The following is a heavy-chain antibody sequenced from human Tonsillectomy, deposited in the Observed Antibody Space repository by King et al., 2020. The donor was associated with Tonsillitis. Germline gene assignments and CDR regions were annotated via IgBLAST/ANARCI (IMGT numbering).Heavy chain of an antibody. V-gene: IGHV3-74*01. D-gene: IGHD6-13*01. J-gene: IGHJ4*02. CDR2: IKSDGRST. CDR1: GCTFSSYW. CDR3: ARVGLAAAGPFDY. Sequence: VQLVESGGGLVQPGGSLRLSCAASGCTFSSYWMHWVRQAPGKGLWWVSLIKSDGRSTGYADSVKGRFTISRDNAKNTLYLQMNSLRAEDTAVYYCARVGLAAAGPFDYWGQGTLVTVSS.